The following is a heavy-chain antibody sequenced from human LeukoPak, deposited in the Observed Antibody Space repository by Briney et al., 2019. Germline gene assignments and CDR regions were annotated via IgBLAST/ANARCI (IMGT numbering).Heavy chain of an antibody. Sequence: SQTLSLTCTVSGGSVSNSLYYWSWIRQPPGKGLEWIGYIYYNGDTNYNPSLKSRVIISIDTSSNQFSLRLNSMTAADTAVYYCARVLRAASWRSYDYWGQGSLVTVSS. CDR2: IYYNGDT. J-gene: IGHJ4*02. CDR1: GGSVSNSLYY. D-gene: IGHD5-18*01. CDR3: ARVLRAASWRSYDY. V-gene: IGHV4-61*01.